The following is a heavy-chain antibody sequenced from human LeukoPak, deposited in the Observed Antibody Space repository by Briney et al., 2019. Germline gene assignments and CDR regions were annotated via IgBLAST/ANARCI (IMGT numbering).Heavy chain of an antibody. CDR1: GGSISSSSYY. Sequence: PSETLSLTCTVSGGSISSSSYYWGWIRQPPGKGLEWIGSIYYSGSTYYNPSLKSRLTISVDTSKNQFSLKLSSVTAADTAVYYCARRGYSYGYLDYWGQGTLVTVSS. CDR3: ARRGYSYGYLDY. D-gene: IGHD5-18*01. V-gene: IGHV4-39*07. CDR2: IYYSGST. J-gene: IGHJ4*02.